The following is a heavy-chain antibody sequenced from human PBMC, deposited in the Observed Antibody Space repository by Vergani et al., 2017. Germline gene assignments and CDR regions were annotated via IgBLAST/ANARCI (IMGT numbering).Heavy chain of an antibody. CDR3: ARDPKSYCSGGRCFSVWGAFDI. J-gene: IGHJ3*02. V-gene: IGHV4-4*03. Sequence: QVQLQESGPGLVKPPGTLSLTCAVSGDSFRSNKWWTWVRQSPGKTLEWIGEISHSGSTNYNPSLKGRVTLSLDNSKNQFCLRLSSVTAADTDVYYCARDPKSYCSGGRCFSVWGAFDIWGRGTTVTVSS. CDR2: ISHSGST. D-gene: IGHD2-15*01. CDR1: GDSFRSNKW.